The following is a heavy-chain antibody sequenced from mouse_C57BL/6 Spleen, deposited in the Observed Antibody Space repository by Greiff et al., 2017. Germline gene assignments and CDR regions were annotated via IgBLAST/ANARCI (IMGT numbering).Heavy chain of an antibody. J-gene: IGHJ1*03. D-gene: IGHD1-1*01. Sequence: VQLQQSVAELVRPGASVKLSCTASGFNIKNTYMHWVTQRPEQGLEWIGRIDPANGNTKYATQFQGKAPITADTSSTTSYLQLSSLTSEYTAVYYCARADYYGSSYGYVDVWGTGTTVTVSS. CDR1: GFNIKNTY. CDR3: ARADYYGSSYGYVDV. CDR2: IDPANGNT. V-gene: IGHV14-3*01.